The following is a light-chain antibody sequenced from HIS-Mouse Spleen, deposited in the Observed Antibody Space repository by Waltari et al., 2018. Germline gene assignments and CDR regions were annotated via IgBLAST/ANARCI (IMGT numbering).Light chain of an antibody. V-gene: IGKV3-15*01. CDR3: QQYNNWWT. J-gene: IGKJ1*01. CDR1: QSVSSN. CDR2: GAS. Sequence: EIVMTQSPATLSVSPGERATLSCRASQSVSSNLAWYQQKPGQAPRLLIYGASTRATGSPARFSGSVSGTEFTLTISSLQSEDFAVYYCQQYNNWWTFGQGTKVEIK.